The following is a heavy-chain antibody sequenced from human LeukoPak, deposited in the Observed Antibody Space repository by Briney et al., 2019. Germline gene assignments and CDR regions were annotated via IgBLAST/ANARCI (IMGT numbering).Heavy chain of an antibody. V-gene: IGHV3-71*01. CDR1: GFTFSDYY. D-gene: IGHD3-3*01. J-gene: IGHJ4*02. CDR2: ITSKPYGEAS. Sequence: GGTLRLSCAASGFTFSDYYMSWIRQAPGKGLEWVGFITSKPYGEASHYAASVSGRFSFSRDDSKSIAYLQMNSLKTEDTAVYYCVRHDGMVLPVWGQGTLVTVSS. CDR3: VRHDGMVLPV.